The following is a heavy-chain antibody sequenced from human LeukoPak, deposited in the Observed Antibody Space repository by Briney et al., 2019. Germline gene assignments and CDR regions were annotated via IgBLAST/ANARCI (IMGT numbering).Heavy chain of an antibody. J-gene: IGHJ4*02. Sequence: PSETLSLTCAVHGGSFSGYYWSWIRQPPGEGLEWIGEINHSGSPSCSPSLKSRVTVSVDTSKNQFSLELSSVTAADTATYYCARGDDYSNLTPFDYWGQGTLVTVSS. CDR2: INHSGSP. D-gene: IGHD4-11*01. V-gene: IGHV4-34*01. CDR3: ARGDDYSNLTPFDY. CDR1: GGSFSGYY.